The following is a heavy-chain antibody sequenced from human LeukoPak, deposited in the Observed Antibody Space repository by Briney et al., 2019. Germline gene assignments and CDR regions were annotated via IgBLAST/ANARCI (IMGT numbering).Heavy chain of an antibody. CDR1: GFTLSMYS. Sequence: PGGSLRLSCAASGFTLSMYSMTRVRQPPGKGLEWVSYISSSSSSIQYADSVKGRFTISRDSAKNSLYLQMNSLRDEDTAIYYCARSNYGDSSRYGYWGQGTLVTVSS. J-gene: IGHJ4*02. D-gene: IGHD2-21*02. CDR2: ISSSSSSI. V-gene: IGHV3-48*02. CDR3: ARSNYGDSSRYGY.